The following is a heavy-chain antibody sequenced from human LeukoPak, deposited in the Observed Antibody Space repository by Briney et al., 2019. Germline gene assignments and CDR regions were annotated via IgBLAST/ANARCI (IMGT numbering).Heavy chain of an antibody. D-gene: IGHD3-22*01. V-gene: IGHV5-51*01. CDR3: ARPYYDSSGYYHWVAFDI. CDR1: GYSFTSYW. CDR2: IYPGDSDT. Sequence: ESLKISCKGSGYSFTSYWIGWVRQMPGKGLEWMGIIYPGDSDTRYSPSFQGQVTISADKSISTAYLQWSSLKASDTAMYYCARPYYDSSGYYHWVAFDIWGQGTMVTVSS. J-gene: IGHJ3*02.